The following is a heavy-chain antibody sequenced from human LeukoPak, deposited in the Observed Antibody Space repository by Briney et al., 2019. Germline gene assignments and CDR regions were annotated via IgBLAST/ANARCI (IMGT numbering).Heavy chain of an antibody. Sequence: ASVKVSCKASGYTFTSYGISWVRQAPGQGLDWMGWISAYNGNTNYAQKLQGRVTMTTDTSTSTAYMELRSLRSDDTAVYYCARDLPVYGDYGPDYWGQGTLVTVSS. J-gene: IGHJ4*02. V-gene: IGHV1-18*01. D-gene: IGHD4-17*01. CDR3: ARDLPVYGDYGPDY. CDR1: GYTFTSYG. CDR2: ISAYNGNT.